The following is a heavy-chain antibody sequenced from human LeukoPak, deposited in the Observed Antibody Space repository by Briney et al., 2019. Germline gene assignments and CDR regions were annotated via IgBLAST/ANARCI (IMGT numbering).Heavy chain of an antibody. Sequence: GGSLRLSCAASGFTFSSYAMHWVRQAPGKGLEWVAVISYDGSNKYYADSVKGRFTLSRDNSKNTLYLQMNSLRAEDTAVYYCASRPDILTGYYILGAFDIWGQGTMVTVSS. V-gene: IGHV3-30*04. D-gene: IGHD3-9*01. CDR3: ASRPDILTGYYILGAFDI. CDR1: GFTFSSYA. CDR2: ISYDGSNK. J-gene: IGHJ3*02.